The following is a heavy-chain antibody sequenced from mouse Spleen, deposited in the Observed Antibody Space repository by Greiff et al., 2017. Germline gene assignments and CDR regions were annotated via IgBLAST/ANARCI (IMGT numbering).Heavy chain of an antibody. CDR2: IYPGDGDT. Sequence: VQLQQSGPELVKPGASVKISCKASGYAFSSSWMNWVKQRPGKGLEWIGRIYPGDGDTNYNGKFKGKATLTADKSSSPAYMQLSSLTSEDSAVYFCARGTYYYGSSYYFDYWGQGTTLTVSS. CDR3: ARGTYYYGSSYYFDY. D-gene: IGHD1-1*01. V-gene: IGHV1-82*01. CDR1: GYAFSSSW. J-gene: IGHJ2*01.